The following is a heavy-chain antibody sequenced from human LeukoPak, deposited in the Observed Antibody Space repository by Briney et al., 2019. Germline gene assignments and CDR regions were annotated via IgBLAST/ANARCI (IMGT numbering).Heavy chain of an antibody. CDR2: ADYSGGT. CDR3: AGERGEEYSSGWYKTNFFYN. V-gene: IGHV4-39*07. D-gene: IGHD6-19*01. CDR1: GDSFTSVTDY. J-gene: IGHJ4*02. Sequence: SQTLSLTCTVSGDSFTSVTDYWAWIRQPPGKGLEWIATADYSGGTYYNPSLESRVAISADMSKNQISLQVTSVTGADTAVYYCAGERGEEYSSGWYKTNFFYNWGQGIRVTVSS.